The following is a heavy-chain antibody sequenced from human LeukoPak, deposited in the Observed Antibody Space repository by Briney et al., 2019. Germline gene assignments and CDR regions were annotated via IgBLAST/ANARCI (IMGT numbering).Heavy chain of an antibody. CDR1: GGSFSGYY. Sequence: PSETLSLTCAVYGGSFSGYYWSWIRQPPGKGLEWIGEINHSGSTNYNPSLKSRVTISVDTSKNQFSLKLSSVTAADTAVYYCARDRYDYSNHDYFDYWGQGTLVTVSS. V-gene: IGHV4-34*01. CDR3: ARDRYDYSNHDYFDY. J-gene: IGHJ4*02. D-gene: IGHD4-11*01. CDR2: INHSGST.